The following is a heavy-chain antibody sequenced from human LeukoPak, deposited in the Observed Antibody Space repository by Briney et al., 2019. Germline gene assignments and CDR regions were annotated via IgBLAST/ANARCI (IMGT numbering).Heavy chain of an antibody. CDR2: INSGNGNT. CDR3: AREWLSSGDSHYSH. Sequence: ASVKVSCKTSGYTFTNYAIHWVRQAPGQRLEWMGWINSGNGNTKYSQELQGRVAITRCTSASTAYMELSSLRSDDTAVYYCAREWLSSGDSHYSHWGQGTLVTVSS. J-gene: IGHJ4*02. V-gene: IGHV1-3*01. CDR1: GYTFTNYA. D-gene: IGHD2-15*01.